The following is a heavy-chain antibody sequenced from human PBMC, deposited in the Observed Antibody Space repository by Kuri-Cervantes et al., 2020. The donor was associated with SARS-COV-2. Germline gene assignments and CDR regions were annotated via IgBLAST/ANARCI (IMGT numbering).Heavy chain of an antibody. Sequence: GGSLRLSCEVSGFLFSASAIHWVRQASGKGLEWVGRVRGKANNYATEYAASVKGRFTISRDDSKNMAYLQMNSLRAEDTAVYYCASEGLWFGELLYPTDWGQGTLVTVSS. D-gene: IGHD3-10*01. CDR3: ASEGLWFGELLYPTD. CDR1: GFLFSASA. V-gene: IGHV3-73*01. J-gene: IGHJ4*02. CDR2: VRGKANNYAT.